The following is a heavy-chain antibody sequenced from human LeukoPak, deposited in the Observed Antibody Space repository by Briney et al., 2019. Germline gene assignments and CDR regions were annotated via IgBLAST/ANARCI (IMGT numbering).Heavy chain of an antibody. CDR1: GFTFSSYA. CDR2: ISGSGGST. D-gene: IGHD2-21*01. J-gene: IGHJ4*02. Sequence: GGSLRLSCAASGFTFSSYAMSWVRQAPGKGLEWVSAISGSGGSTYYADSVKGRFTISGDNSKNTLYLQMNSLRAEDTAVYYCATHLAYCPTESCSFFDYWGQGALVTVSS. V-gene: IGHV3-23*01. CDR3: ATHLAYCPTESCSFFDY.